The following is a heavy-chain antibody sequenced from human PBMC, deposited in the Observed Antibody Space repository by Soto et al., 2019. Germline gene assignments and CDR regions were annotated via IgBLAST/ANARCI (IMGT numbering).Heavy chain of an antibody. CDR1: GFIFSRYS. Sequence: PGGSLRLSCAVSGFIFSRYSMNGVRQAPGKGLEWVSSIGTSGSYIYDTDSVKCRFTISRDNTKDSLYLQMNSLRAEDTAIYYCARGSAFIGLDYWGQGT. CDR3: ARGSAFIGLDY. D-gene: IGHD1-26*01. V-gene: IGHV3-21*01. J-gene: IGHJ4*02. CDR2: IGTSGSYI.